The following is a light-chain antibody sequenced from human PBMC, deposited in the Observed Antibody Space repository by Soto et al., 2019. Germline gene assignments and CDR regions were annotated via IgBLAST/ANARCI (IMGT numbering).Light chain of an antibody. CDR1: QSISSW. CDR2: KAS. Sequence: DIQMTQSPSTLSASVGDRVTITCRASQSISSWLAWYQQKPGKAPKLLIYKASYLESGVPSRFSGSGSGTEFTLTISSLQPDDCATYYCQQYNSYRTFGQGTKVEIK. J-gene: IGKJ1*01. CDR3: QQYNSYRT. V-gene: IGKV1-5*03.